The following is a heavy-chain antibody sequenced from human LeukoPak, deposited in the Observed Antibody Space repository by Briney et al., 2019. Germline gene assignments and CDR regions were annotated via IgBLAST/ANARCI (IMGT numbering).Heavy chain of an antibody. V-gene: IGHV3-7*01. D-gene: IGHD3-3*01. CDR3: ARAPREWLLGYYFDY. CDR2: VKYDGSEK. CDR1: GFTFSSYW. Sequence: PGGSLRLSCAASGFTFSSYWMGWVRQAPGKGLEWVANVKYDGSEKYYVDSVKGRFTISRDNAKNSLYLQMNSLRAEDTAVYYCARAPREWLLGYYFDYWGQGTLVTVSS. J-gene: IGHJ4*02.